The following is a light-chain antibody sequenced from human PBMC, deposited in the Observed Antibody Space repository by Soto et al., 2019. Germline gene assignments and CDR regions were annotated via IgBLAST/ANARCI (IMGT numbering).Light chain of an antibody. CDR2: EGT. V-gene: IGLV2-23*01. CDR3: CSYAGITTWV. J-gene: IGLJ3*02. Sequence: QSALTQPASVSGSPGQSITISCTGTSSDVGSYNLVSWYRHHPGKAPKLMIYEGTKRPSGVSNRFSGSKSGNTASLTISGLQAEGEADYYCCSYAGITTWVFGGGIKLTVL. CDR1: SSDVGSYNL.